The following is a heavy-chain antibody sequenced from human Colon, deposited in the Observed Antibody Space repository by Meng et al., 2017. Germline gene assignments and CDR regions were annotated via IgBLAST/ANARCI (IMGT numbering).Heavy chain of an antibody. CDR3: ARGYSSGISFDY. CDR2: INPYNGNT. Sequence: QVQLVQSGAEVKKPGASVKVSCKASGYTFTGYYMHWVRQAPGQGLEWMGWINPYNGNTNYAQKFQGRVTMTRDTSISTAYMELSRLRSDDTALYYCARGYSSGISFDYWGQGTLVTVSS. V-gene: IGHV1-2*02. J-gene: IGHJ4*02. D-gene: IGHD6-19*01. CDR1: GYTFTGYY.